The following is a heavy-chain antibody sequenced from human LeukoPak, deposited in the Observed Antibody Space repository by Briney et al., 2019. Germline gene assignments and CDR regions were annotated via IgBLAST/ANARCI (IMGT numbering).Heavy chain of an antibody. CDR3: ARAVTALRDDYDILTGYYDYYYYGMDV. CDR2: ISVYNGNT. D-gene: IGHD3-9*01. V-gene: IGHV1-18*01. J-gene: IGHJ6*02. Sequence: GASVKVSCKASGYTFTSYGISWVRQAPGQGLEWMGWISVYNGNTNYAQKLQGRVTMTTDTSTSTAYMELRSLRSDDTAVYYCARAVTALRDDYDILTGYYDYYYYGMDVWGQGTTVTVSS. CDR1: GYTFTSYG.